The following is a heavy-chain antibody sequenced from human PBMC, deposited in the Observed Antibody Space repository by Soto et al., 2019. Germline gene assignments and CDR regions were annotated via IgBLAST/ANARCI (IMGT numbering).Heavy chain of an antibody. CDR3: ARDPRKDYYYYYGMDV. CDR1: GFTFSSYS. Sequence: EVQLVESGGGLVKPGGSLRLSCAASGFTFSSYSMNWVRQAPGKGLEWVSSISSSSSYIDYADSVKGRFTISRDNAKNSLYLQMNSLRAEDTAVYYCARDPRKDYYYYYGMDVW. J-gene: IGHJ6*01. CDR2: ISSSSSYI. V-gene: IGHV3-21*01.